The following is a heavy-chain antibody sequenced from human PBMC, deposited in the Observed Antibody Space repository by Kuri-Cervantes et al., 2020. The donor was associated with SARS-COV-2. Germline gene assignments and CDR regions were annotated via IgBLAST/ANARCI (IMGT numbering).Heavy chain of an antibody. CDR1: GGSISSYY. J-gene: IGHJ3*02. D-gene: IGHD1-20*01. Sequence: ETLSLTCTVSGGSISSYYWNWIRQPPGKGLEWVSSISSSSSYIYYADSVKGRFTIPRDNAKNSLYLQMNSLRAEDTAVYYCAAPNWSSPVHPGGIVCSAFDIWGQGTMVTVSS. CDR2: ISSSSSYI. CDR3: AAPNWSSPVHPGGIVCSAFDI. V-gene: IGHV3-21*01.